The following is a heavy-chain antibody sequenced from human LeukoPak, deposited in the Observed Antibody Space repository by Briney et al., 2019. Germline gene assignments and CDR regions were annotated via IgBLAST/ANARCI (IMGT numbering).Heavy chain of an antibody. CDR2: ISSSGSAI. CDR1: GFPLSSYS. CDR3: VRVKGSYFDY. J-gene: IGHJ4*02. D-gene: IGHD2-15*01. Sequence: GGSLRLSCTASGFPLSSYSIDWVRQSPGKGLEWVSYISSSGSAIYYVDSVKGRFTVSRDNAKNSLFLQMNSPRAEDTAVYYCVRVKGSYFDYWGQGALVTVSS. V-gene: IGHV3-48*01.